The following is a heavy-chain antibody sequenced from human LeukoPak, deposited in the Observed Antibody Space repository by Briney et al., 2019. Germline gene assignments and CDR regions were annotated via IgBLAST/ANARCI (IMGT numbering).Heavy chain of an antibody. D-gene: IGHD2-2*01. Sequence: GRSLRLSCAASGFPFSTYGMHWVRQAPGKGLEWLAVLGDDGINTHYADSVKCRLTISRDNSQNTLYLQMISLRAEDTAVYYCGVVPAATMLRDSWGQGTLVTVSS. CDR2: LGDDGINT. J-gene: IGHJ4*02. V-gene: IGHV3-33*01. CDR1: GFPFSTYG. CDR3: GVVPAATMLRDS.